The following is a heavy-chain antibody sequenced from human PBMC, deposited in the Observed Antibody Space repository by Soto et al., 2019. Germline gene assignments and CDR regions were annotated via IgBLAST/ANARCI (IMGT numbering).Heavy chain of an antibody. Sequence: GGSLRLPYAASGFTFSDYYMSWIRQAPGKGLEWVSYISSSGSTIYYADSVKGRFTISRDNAKNSLYLQMNSLRAEDTAVYYCARAEYCSSTSCYEGNYYYYMDVWGKGTTVTVSS. J-gene: IGHJ6*03. CDR3: ARAEYCSSTSCYEGNYYYYMDV. V-gene: IGHV3-11*01. CDR1: GFTFSDYY. D-gene: IGHD2-2*01. CDR2: ISSSGSTI.